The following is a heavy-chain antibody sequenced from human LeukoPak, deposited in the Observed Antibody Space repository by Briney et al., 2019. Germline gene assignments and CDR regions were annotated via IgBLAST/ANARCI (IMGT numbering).Heavy chain of an antibody. D-gene: IGHD1/OR15-1a*01. Sequence: GGSLRLSCAASVFTFSSYDMYWVRHVTGKGLAWVSAIDTAGDTYYEGSVKGRFTISRENAKNSLYLQMNSLRAEDTAVYYCAREGTTVAAGAFDFWGQGTRVTVSS. V-gene: IGHV3-13*01. CDR3: AREGTTVAAGAFDF. J-gene: IGHJ3*01. CDR2: IDTAGDT. CDR1: VFTFSSYD.